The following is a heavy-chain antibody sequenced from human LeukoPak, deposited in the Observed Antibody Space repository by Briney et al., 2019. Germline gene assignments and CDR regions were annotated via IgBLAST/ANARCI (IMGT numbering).Heavy chain of an antibody. D-gene: IGHD6-13*01. J-gene: IGHJ5*02. CDR3: ARDDSSSWYWFDP. V-gene: IGHV1-2*02. CDR1: GYTFTGYY. Sequence: ASVKVSCKASGYTFTGYYMHWVRQAPGQGLEWMGWINPNSGGTNYAQKFQGRVTMTRDTSISTAYMELSRLRSDDTAVYYCARDDSSSWYWFDPWGQGTLVTVSS. CDR2: INPNSGGT.